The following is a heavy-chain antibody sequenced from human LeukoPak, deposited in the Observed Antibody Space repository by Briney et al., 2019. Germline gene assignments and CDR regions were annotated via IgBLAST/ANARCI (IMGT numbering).Heavy chain of an antibody. CDR1: GFTFSSYS. CDR2: ISSSSSYI. CDR3: ARDLSHTFDY. J-gene: IGHJ4*02. V-gene: IGHV3-21*01. Sequence: PGGSLRLTCAASGFTFSSYSMNWVRQAPGKGLEWVSSISSSSSYIYYADSVKGRFTISRDNAKNSLYLQMNSLRAEDTAVYYCARDLSHTFDYWGQGTLVTVSS.